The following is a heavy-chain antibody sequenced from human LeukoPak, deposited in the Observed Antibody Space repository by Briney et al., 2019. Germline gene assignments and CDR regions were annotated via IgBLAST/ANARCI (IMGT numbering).Heavy chain of an antibody. CDR3: ARDIRAVPFDY. Sequence: ASVKVSCKASGYTFTSYGISWVRQAPGQGLEWMGWISAYNGNTNYAQKLQGRVTITTDRSTSTAYMELRSLRSDDTAVYYCARDIRAVPFDYWGQGTLVTVSS. J-gene: IGHJ4*02. CDR1: GYTFTSYG. CDR2: ISAYNGNT. V-gene: IGHV1-18*01. D-gene: IGHD2-2*01.